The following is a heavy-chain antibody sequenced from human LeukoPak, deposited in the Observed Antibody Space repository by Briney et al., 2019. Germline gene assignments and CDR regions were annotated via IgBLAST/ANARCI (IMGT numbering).Heavy chain of an antibody. V-gene: IGHV3-9*03. D-gene: IGHD2-15*01. Sequence: GRSLRLSCAASGFTFDDYAMHWVRQAPGKGLEWVSGISWNSGSIGYADSVKGRFTISRDNAKNSLYLQMNSLRAEGMALYYCAKGLGYCSGGSCYPDYWGQGTLVTVSS. CDR1: GFTFDDYA. CDR2: ISWNSGSI. J-gene: IGHJ4*02. CDR3: AKGLGYCSGGSCYPDY.